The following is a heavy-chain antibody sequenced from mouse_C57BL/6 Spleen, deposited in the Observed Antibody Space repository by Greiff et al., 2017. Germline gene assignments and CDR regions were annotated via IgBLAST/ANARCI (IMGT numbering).Heavy chain of an antibody. CDR2: IDPANGNT. Sequence: VQLKQSVAELVRPGASVKLSCTASGFNIKNTYMHWVKQRPEQGLEWIGRIDPANGNTKYAPKFQGKATITADTSSNTAYLQLSSLTSADTAIYYCASDYDGRAWFAYWGQGTLVTVSA. CDR1: GFNIKNTY. CDR3: ASDYDGRAWFAY. V-gene: IGHV14-3*01. J-gene: IGHJ3*01. D-gene: IGHD2-4*01.